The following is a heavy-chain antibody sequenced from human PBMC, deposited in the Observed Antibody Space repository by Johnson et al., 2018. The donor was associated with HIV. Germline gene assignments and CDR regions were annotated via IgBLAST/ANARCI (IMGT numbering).Heavy chain of an antibody. CDR1: GFTFSSYA. CDR2: ISYDGSNK. V-gene: IGHV3-30-3*01. Sequence: QVQLVESGGGVVQPGRSLRLSCAASGFTFSSYAMHWVRQAPGKGLEWVAVISYDGSNKYYADSVRGRVTISRVNAKYTVDLQMNSLRVEDTAVYYCANVDCGGYTCAGYDPFDLWGQGTLVTVSS. J-gene: IGHJ3*01. CDR3: ANVDCGGYTCAGYDPFDL. D-gene: IGHD2-21*01.